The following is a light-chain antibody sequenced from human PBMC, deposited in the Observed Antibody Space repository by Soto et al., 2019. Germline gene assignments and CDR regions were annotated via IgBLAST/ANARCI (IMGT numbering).Light chain of an antibody. J-gene: IGKJ2*01. Sequence: DIQMTQSPSSLSASVGDRVTITCRASQGISNYLAWYQQKPGKVPKLLIYAASTLQSVVPSRFSGSGSGTDFNLTISSLLPEDVATYYCQKVDSAPYTFGQGTKLEIK. CDR3: QKVDSAPYT. CDR1: QGISNY. V-gene: IGKV1-27*01. CDR2: AAS.